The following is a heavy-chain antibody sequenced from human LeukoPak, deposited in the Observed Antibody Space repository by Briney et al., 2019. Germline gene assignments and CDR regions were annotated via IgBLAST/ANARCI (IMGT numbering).Heavy chain of an antibody. Sequence: SVKVSCKASGGTFSSYAISWVRQATGQGLEWMGGIIPIFGTANYAQKFQGRVTITTDESTSTAYMELSSLRSEDTAVYYCASSIVVVVAPSYYYYYMDVWGKATTVTVSS. CDR3: ASSIVVVVAPSYYYYYMDV. CDR1: GGTFSSYA. V-gene: IGHV1-69*05. D-gene: IGHD2-15*01. CDR2: IIPIFGTA. J-gene: IGHJ6*03.